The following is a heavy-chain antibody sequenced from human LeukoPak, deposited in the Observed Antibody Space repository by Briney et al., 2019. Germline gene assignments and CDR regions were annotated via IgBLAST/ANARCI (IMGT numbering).Heavy chain of an antibody. CDR1: GFIFSSYW. Sequence: PGGSLRLSCAASGFIFSSYWMSWVRQAPGKGLEWVANINQDGSEKYYVDSVKGRFTISRDNAKNSLYLQMNSLRAEDTAVYYCARELRDSSGGYWGQGTLVTVSS. CDR2: INQDGSEK. D-gene: IGHD3-22*01. CDR3: ARELRDSSGGY. J-gene: IGHJ4*02. V-gene: IGHV3-7*01.